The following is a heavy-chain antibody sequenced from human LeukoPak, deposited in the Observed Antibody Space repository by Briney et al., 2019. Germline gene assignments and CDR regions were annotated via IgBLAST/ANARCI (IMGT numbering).Heavy chain of an antibody. CDR2: IYHSGST. CDR3: ARVLGRPDY. J-gene: IGHJ4*02. D-gene: IGHD3-16*01. Sequence: SETLSLTCTVSGGSIRSSYYYWGWIRQPPGKGLEWIGSIYHSGSTYYNPSLKSRVTISVDTSKNQFSLKLSSVTAADTAVYYCARVLGRPDYWGQGTLVTVSS. CDR1: GGSIRSSYYY. V-gene: IGHV4-39*07.